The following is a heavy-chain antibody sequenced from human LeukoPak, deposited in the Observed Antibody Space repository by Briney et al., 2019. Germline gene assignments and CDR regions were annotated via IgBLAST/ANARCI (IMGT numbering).Heavy chain of an antibody. CDR2: INPDGSTT. CDR1: GFTFTTFW. Sequence: GGSLRLSCSASGFTFTTFWMNWVRQVPGKGLVWVSLINPDGSTTTYADSVKGRFTISRDNAKNSVYLQMNSLGGEDTAIYYCAIDLRGSPDRWGQGTLVTVSS. J-gene: IGHJ5*02. CDR3: AIDLRGSPDR. V-gene: IGHV3-74*01. D-gene: IGHD3-16*01.